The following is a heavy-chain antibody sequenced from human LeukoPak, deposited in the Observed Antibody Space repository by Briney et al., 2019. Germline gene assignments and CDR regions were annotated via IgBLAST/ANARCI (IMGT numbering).Heavy chain of an antibody. CDR1: GYTFTSYG. V-gene: IGHV1-18*01. J-gene: IGHJ4*02. Sequence: ASVKVSCKASGYTFTSYGIRWVRQAPGQGLEWMGWISAYNGNTNYAQKLQGRVTMTTDTSTSTAYMELRSLRSDDTAVYYCARVSHGGSYYEVFFDYWGQGTLVTASS. CDR2: ISAYNGNT. CDR3: ARVSHGGSYYEVFFDY. D-gene: IGHD1-26*01.